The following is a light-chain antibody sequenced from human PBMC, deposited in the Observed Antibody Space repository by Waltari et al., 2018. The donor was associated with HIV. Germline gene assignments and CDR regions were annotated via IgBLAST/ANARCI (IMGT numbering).Light chain of an antibody. J-gene: IGKJ2*01. CDR2: QAY. V-gene: IGKV1-5*03. CDR1: QSISSW. Sequence: DIQMTQSPSTLSASVGDRVTITCRASQSISSWLAWYQQKPGKAPKLLIYQAYSLESGAPSRFSGSGSATEFTLTISSLQPDDFATYYCQHYNSYPTFGQGTKLEIK. CDR3: QHYNSYPT.